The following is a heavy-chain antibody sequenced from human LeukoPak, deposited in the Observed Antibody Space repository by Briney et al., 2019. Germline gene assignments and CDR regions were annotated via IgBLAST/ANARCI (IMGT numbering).Heavy chain of an antibody. CDR2: INHSGST. V-gene: IGHV4-34*01. Sequence: SETLSLTCAVYGGSFSDYYWIWIRQPPGKGLEGIGEINHSGSTNYNTSLKSRVTISIEPSKKQFSLTLSSLAAADTAVYYCARNYDCWIAPKRHNWFDPWGQGTLVTVSS. CDR3: ARNYDCWIAPKRHNWFDP. J-gene: IGHJ5*02. D-gene: IGHD3-3*01. CDR1: GGSFSDYY.